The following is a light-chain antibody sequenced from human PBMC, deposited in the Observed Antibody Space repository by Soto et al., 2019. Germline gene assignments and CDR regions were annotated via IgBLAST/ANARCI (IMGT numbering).Light chain of an antibody. V-gene: IGLV2-14*01. Sequence: QSALTQPASVSGSPGQSITMSCTGSTSDFGDDKYVSWYQQQPGKGPNLLIYGVSNRPSGVSNRFSGSKSGNTASLTISGLQVDDEAYYFCGSLTTTRIWVFGGGTKLTVL. CDR3: GSLTTTRIWV. J-gene: IGLJ3*02. CDR2: GVS. CDR1: TSDFGDDKY.